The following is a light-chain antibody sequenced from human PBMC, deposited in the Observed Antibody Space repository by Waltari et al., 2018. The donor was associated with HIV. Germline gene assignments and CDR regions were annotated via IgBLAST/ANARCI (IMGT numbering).Light chain of an antibody. Sequence: IVLTQSPDSLPVSLGERAPINCTSSRSILYSSDHTNYLAWYQQKPGKAPRLLISWASTRESGVPDRFSSSGSGTEFALTISRLQAEDVAVYHCQQYLRSPPTFGGGTKVEIK. CDR3: QQYLRSPPT. V-gene: IGKV4-1*01. J-gene: IGKJ4*01. CDR2: WAS. CDR1: RSILYSSDHTNY.